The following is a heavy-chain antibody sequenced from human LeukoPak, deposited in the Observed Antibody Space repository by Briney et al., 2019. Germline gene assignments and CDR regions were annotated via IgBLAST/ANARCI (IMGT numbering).Heavy chain of an antibody. J-gene: IGHJ3*02. D-gene: IGHD3-22*01. CDR2: IYYSGST. V-gene: IGHV4-39*07. CDR3: ARTSLLSYYYDNMIDTFDI. CDR1: GGSISSSSYY. Sequence: SETLSLTCTVSGGSISSSSYYWGWIRQPPGKGLEWIWSIYYSGSTYYNPSLKSRVTISVDTSKNQFSLKLNSVTAADTAVYFCARTSLLSYYYDNMIDTFDIWGQGTLVTVSS.